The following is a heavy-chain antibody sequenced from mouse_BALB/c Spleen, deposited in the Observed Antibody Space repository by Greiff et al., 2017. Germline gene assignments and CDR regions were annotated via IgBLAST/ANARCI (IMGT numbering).Heavy chain of an antibody. J-gene: IGHJ3*01. V-gene: IGHV1-15*01. CDR1: GYTFTDYE. CDR2: IDPETGGT. Sequence: VKLMESGAELVRPGASVTLSCKASGYTFTDYEMHWVKQTPVHGLEWIGAIDPETGGTAYNQKFKGKATLTADKSSSTAYMELRSLTSEDSAVYYCTRDRSAWFAYWGQGTLVTVSA. D-gene: IGHD2-14*01. CDR3: TRDRSAWFAY.